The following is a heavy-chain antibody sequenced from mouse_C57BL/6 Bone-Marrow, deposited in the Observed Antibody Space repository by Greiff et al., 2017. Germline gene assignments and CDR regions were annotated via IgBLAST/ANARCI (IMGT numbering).Heavy chain of an antibody. CDR2: INPSSGYT. CDR3: AGRDYGSWYFDV. CDR1: GYTFTSYT. D-gene: IGHD1-1*01. J-gene: IGHJ1*03. Sequence: VQVVESGAELARPGASVKMSCKASGYTFTSYTMHWVKQRPGQGLEWIGYINPSSGYTKYNQKFKDKATLTADKSSSTAYMQLSSLTSEDSAVYYCAGRDYGSWYFDVWGTGTTVTVSS. V-gene: IGHV1-4*01.